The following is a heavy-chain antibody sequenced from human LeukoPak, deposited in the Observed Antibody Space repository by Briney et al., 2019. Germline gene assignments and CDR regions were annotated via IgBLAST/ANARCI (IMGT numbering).Heavy chain of an antibody. CDR1: GGTFSSCA. D-gene: IGHD2-21*02. Sequence: GASVKVSCKASGGTFSSCAISWVRQAPGQGLEWMGGIIPIFGTANYAQKFQGRVTITADESTSTAYMELSSLRSEDTAVYYCARVGSCDSGGDCYFGRYYYYYYGMDVWGQGTTVTVSS. CDR3: ARVGSCDSGGDCYFGRYYYYYYGMDV. CDR2: IIPIFGTA. V-gene: IGHV1-69*13. J-gene: IGHJ6*02.